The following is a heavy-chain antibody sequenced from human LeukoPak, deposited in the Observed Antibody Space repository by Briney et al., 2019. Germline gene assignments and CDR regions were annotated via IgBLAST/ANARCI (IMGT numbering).Heavy chain of an antibody. J-gene: IGHJ4*02. CDR3: ATLSLIAAAGT. CDR2: IYYSGST. V-gene: IGHV4-39*01. CDR1: GGSISSSSYY. D-gene: IGHD6-13*01. Sequence: SETLSLTCTVSGGSISSSSYYWGWIRQPPGKGLEWIGSIYYSGSTYYNPSLKSRVTISVDTSKNQFSLKLSSVTAADTAVCYCATLSLIAAAGTWGQGTLVTVSS.